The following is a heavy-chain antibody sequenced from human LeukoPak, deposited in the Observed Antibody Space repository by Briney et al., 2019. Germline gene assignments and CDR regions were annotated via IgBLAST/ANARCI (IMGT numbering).Heavy chain of an antibody. CDR2: IKQDGNVK. CDR3: ARDLAAPYGNWFDP. J-gene: IGHJ5*02. V-gene: IGHV3-7*03. Sequence: GGSLRLSCAASGFTFSRYWMSWVRQAPGKGLEWVASIKQDGNVKYYVDSVKGRFTISRDNAKNSLYLQMNSLRAEDTAVYYCARDLAAPYGNWFDPWGQGTLVTVSS. D-gene: IGHD6-6*01. CDR1: GFTFSRYW.